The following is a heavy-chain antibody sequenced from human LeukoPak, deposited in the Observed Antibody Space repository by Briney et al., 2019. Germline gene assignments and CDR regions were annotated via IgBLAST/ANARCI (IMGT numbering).Heavy chain of an antibody. Sequence: SQTLSLTCTVSGGSISSGDYYWSWTRQPPGKGLEWIGYIYYSGSTYYNPSLKSRVTISVDTSKNQFSLKLSSVTAADTAVYYCARALCGGDCYGILLRFDPWGQGTLVTVSS. V-gene: IGHV4-30-4*01. D-gene: IGHD2-21*02. CDR3: ARALCGGDCYGILLRFDP. J-gene: IGHJ5*02. CDR2: IYYSGST. CDR1: GGSISSGDYY.